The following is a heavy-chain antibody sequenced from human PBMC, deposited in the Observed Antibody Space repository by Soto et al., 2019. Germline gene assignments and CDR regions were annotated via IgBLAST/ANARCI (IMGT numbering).Heavy chain of an antibody. D-gene: IGHD2-21*02. CDR3: AREDDGGDRDYYGLDV. V-gene: IGHV4-30-4*08. J-gene: IGHJ6*02. CDR1: GGSISSSSYY. CDR2: IHYSGSV. Sequence: SETLSLTCTVSGGSISSSSYYWGWIRQAPGKGLEWIGYIHYSGSVHYNPSLQSRLTMSVDTSKNLFSLKLSSVTAADTAVYFCAREDDGGDRDYYGLDVWGQGTTVTVSS.